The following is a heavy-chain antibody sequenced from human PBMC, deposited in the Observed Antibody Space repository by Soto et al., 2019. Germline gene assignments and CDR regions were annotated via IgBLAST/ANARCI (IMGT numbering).Heavy chain of an antibody. V-gene: IGHV4-34*01. CDR3: ARAKTYYYGSGRKPYYFDY. D-gene: IGHD3-10*01. CDR1: GGSFSGYY. CDR2: INHSGST. Sequence: SETLSLTCAVYGGSFSGYYWSWIRQPPGKGLEWIGEINHSGSTNYNPSLKSRVTISVDTSKNKFSLKLSSVTAADTAVYYCARAKTYYYGSGRKPYYFDYWGQGTLVTVSS. J-gene: IGHJ4*02.